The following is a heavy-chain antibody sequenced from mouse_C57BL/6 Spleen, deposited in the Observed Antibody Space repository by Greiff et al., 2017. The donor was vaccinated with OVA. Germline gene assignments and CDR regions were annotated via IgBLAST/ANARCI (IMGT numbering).Heavy chain of an antibody. J-gene: IGHJ3*01. Sequence: VQLQQSGPGLVAPSQSLSITCTVSGFSLTSYAISWVRQPPGKGLEWLGVMWTGGGTNYNSALKSRLSISKDNSKSQVFLKMNSLQTDDTARYYCASLYYDYSWFAYWGQGTLVTVSA. CDR2: MWTGGGT. CDR3: ASLYYDYSWFAY. CDR1: GFSLTSYA. D-gene: IGHD2-4*01. V-gene: IGHV2-9-1*01.